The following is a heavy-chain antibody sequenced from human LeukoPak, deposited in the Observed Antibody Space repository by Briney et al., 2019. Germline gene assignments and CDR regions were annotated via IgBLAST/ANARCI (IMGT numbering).Heavy chain of an antibody. J-gene: IGHJ4*02. CDR1: GYSISSGYY. CDR2: IYHSGST. D-gene: IGHD3-22*01. CDR3: ARGGDSSGYEYYFDY. V-gene: IGHV4-38-2*02. Sequence: SETLSLTCTVSGYSISSGYYWGWIRQPPGKGLEWIGSIYHSGSTYYNPSLKSRVTMSVDTSKNQFSLKLSSVTAADTAVYYCARGGDSSGYEYYFDYWGQGTLVTVSS.